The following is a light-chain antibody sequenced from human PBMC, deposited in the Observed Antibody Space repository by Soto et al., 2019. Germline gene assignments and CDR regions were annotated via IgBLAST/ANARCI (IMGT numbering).Light chain of an antibody. CDR1: QSVTSSY. Sequence: EIVLTQSPGTLSLPPGERATRSCRASQSVTSSYLAWYQHKRGQAPRLLIYGASSRATGIPDRFSGSGSGPDFTLTISRLEPEDFAVYYCQQYGSSPYTFGQGTKVDIK. V-gene: IGKV3-20*01. CDR2: GAS. J-gene: IGKJ2*01. CDR3: QQYGSSPYT.